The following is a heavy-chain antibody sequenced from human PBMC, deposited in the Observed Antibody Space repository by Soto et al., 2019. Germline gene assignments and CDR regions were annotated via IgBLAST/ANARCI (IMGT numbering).Heavy chain of an antibody. J-gene: IGHJ4*02. CDR1: GFSLSTSGVG. Sequence: QITLKESGPTRVKPTQTLTLTCTFSGFSLSTSGVGVGWIRQPPGKALEWLAFIYWDDDKRYSPSLKTRLTITKDASRNQVILTMTHMDPVDTAPYYCAHRAGLQGNWDGGFFDYWGLGTLVTVSS. V-gene: IGHV2-5*02. D-gene: IGHD1-1*01. CDR2: IYWDDDK. CDR3: AHRAGLQGNWDGGFFDY.